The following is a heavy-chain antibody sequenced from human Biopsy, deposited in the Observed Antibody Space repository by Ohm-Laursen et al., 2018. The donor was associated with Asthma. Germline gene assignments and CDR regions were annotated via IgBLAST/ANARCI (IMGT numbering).Heavy chain of an antibody. CDR1: GGTFNTYV. J-gene: IGHJ4*02. Sequence: SSVKVSCKSLGGTFNTYVIGWVRQAPGQGLEWMGGHNSDVGTTTYPQKFQDRVTITADDSTSTVYMELSSLRSEDTAVYYCARKAGSCISRTCYSLDFWGQGTLVTVSS. CDR2: HNSDVGTT. V-gene: IGHV1-69*01. CDR3: ARKAGSCISRTCYSLDF. D-gene: IGHD2-2*01.